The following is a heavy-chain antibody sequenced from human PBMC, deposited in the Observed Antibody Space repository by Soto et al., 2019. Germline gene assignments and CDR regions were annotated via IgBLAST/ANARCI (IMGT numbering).Heavy chain of an antibody. D-gene: IGHD5-12*01. CDR2: IYYSGST. Sequence: SETLSLTCTVSGGSISSYYWSWIRQPPGKGLEWIGYIYYSGSTNYNPSLKSRVTISVDTSKNQFSLKLSSVTAADTAVYYCAREATRSHIDYWGQGTLVTVSS. CDR3: AREATRSHIDY. CDR1: GGSISSYY. V-gene: IGHV4-59*01. J-gene: IGHJ4*02.